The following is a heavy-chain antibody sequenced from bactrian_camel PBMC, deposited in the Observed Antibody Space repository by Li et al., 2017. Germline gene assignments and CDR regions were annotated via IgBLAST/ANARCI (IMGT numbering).Heavy chain of an antibody. V-gene: IGHV3S10*01. J-gene: IGHJ4*01. Sequence: DVQLVESGGGLVQPGGSLRLSCAASGFTFSNYHMSWVRQAPGEGLEWVSRIASDGKNAYYTDSVKGRFTISRDNAKATVYLQMNSLKPEDTAMYYCAASGSPFCRVTTTTMTDWSQSGQGTQVTVS. D-gene: IGHD2*01. CDR1: GFTFSNYH. CDR2: IASDGKNA.